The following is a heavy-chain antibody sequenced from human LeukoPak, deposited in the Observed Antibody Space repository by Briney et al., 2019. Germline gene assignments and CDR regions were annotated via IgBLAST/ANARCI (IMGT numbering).Heavy chain of an antibody. CDR1: GGSFSGYY. CDR3: ASSQSSSSGANWFDP. V-gene: IGHV4-34*01. CDR2: INHSGST. D-gene: IGHD6-6*01. J-gene: IGHJ5*02. Sequence: PSETLSLTCAVYGGSFSGYYWSWIRQPPGKGLEWIGEINHSGSTNYNPSLKSRVTISVDTSKNQFSLKLSSVTAADTAVYYCASSQSSSSGANWFDPWGQGTLVTVSS.